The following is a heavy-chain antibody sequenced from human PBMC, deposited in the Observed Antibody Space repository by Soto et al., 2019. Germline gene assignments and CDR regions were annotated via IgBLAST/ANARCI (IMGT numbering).Heavy chain of an antibody. Sequence: SETLSLSCTVSGGSISSSSYYWVWIRQPPGKWLEWIGSIYYSGSTYYNPSLKRRVTISVDTSKNQFSLKLSSVTAADTAVYYCAGPLGSPCGGDCLGVYYYYGMDVWGQGTTVTV. CDR3: AGPLGSPCGGDCLGVYYYYGMDV. J-gene: IGHJ6*02. CDR2: IYYSGST. CDR1: GGSISSSSYY. D-gene: IGHD2-21*02. V-gene: IGHV4-39*01.